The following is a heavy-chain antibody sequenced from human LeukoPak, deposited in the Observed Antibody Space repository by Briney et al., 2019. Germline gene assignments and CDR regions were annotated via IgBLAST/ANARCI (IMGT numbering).Heavy chain of an antibody. V-gene: IGHV4-34*01. Sequence: SETLSLTCAVYGGSFSGYYWSWIRQPPGKGLEWIGEINHSGSTNYNPSVKSRVTISVDTSKNQFSLKLSSVTAADTAVYYCARALYYYGSGSYLYWGKGTLVTVSS. CDR2: INHSGST. CDR3: ARALYYYGSGSYLY. J-gene: IGHJ4*02. D-gene: IGHD3-10*01. CDR1: GGSFSGYY.